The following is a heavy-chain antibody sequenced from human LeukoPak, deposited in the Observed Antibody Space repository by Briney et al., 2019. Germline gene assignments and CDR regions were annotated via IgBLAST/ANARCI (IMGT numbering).Heavy chain of an antibody. V-gene: IGHV3-20*04. CDR1: GFTFDDYG. CDR2: INWNGGST. CDR3: ARDSVWGSMVRGVIMKYNWFDP. Sequence: GGSLRLSCAASGFTFDDYGMSWVRQAPGKGLEWVSGINWNGGSTGYADSVKGRFTISRDNAKNSLYLQMNSLRAEATALYYCARDSVWGSMVRGVIMKYNWFDPWGQGTLVTVSP. J-gene: IGHJ5*02. D-gene: IGHD3-10*01.